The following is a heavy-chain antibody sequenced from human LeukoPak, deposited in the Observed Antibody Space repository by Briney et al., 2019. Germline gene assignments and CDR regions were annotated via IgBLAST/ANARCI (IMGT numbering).Heavy chain of an antibody. D-gene: IGHD3-22*01. J-gene: IGHJ1*01. CDR2: ISSSSSYI. CDR1: GFTFSSYS. V-gene: IGHV3-21*04. CDR3: AGRTVTPYYHDSSGFHLQY. Sequence: GGSLRLSCAASGFTFSSYSMNWVRQAPGKGLEWVSSISSSSSYIYYADSVKGRFTISRDNSKNTLYLQMNSLRAEDTAVYYCAGRTVTPYYHDSSGFHLQYWGQGTLVTVSS.